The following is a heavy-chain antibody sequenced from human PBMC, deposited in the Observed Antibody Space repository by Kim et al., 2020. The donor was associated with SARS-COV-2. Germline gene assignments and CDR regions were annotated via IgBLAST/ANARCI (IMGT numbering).Heavy chain of an antibody. CDR2: IYPNDGTT. CDR1: GYGFTNNY. Sequence: ASVKVSCKTSGYGFTNNYLHWVRLAPGQGLEWIGMIYPNDGTTTYAQKFQGRVTMTRDTPTRTGYMELSSLTSADTAMYYCARDLEGFDYWGQEPWSPSPQ. CDR3: ARDLEGFDY. J-gene: IGHJ4*01. D-gene: IGHD1-1*01. V-gene: IGHV1-46*01.